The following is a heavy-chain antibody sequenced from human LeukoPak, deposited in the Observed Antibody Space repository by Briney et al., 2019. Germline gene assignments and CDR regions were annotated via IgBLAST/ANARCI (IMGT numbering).Heavy chain of an antibody. Sequence: SETLSLTCTVSGGSISSSSYYWGWIRQPPGKGLEWIGSIYYSGSTYYNPSPKSRVTISVDTSKNQFSLKLSSVTAADTAVYYCARHMAMDYDSSGYYPLGYWGQGTLVTVSS. D-gene: IGHD3-22*01. CDR1: GGSISSSSYY. V-gene: IGHV4-39*01. CDR2: IYYSGST. CDR3: ARHMAMDYDSSGYYPLGY. J-gene: IGHJ4*02.